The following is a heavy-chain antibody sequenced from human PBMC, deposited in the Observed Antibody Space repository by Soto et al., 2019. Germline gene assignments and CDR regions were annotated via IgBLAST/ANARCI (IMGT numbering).Heavy chain of an antibody. J-gene: IGHJ4*02. D-gene: IGHD1-1*01. CDR3: ATVPIVGTKPYYFDS. Sequence: QLQLQESGPGLVKPSETLSLTCTVSGGSFDITSSYWAWVRQPPGKGLEWIAYIYYSGSTYYNPSLKSRITISVDTSTNQLLLRLSSVTAADTAVYYCATVPIVGTKPYYFDSWGQGTLVTVSS. V-gene: IGHV4-39*01. CDR1: GGSFDITSSY. CDR2: IYYSGST.